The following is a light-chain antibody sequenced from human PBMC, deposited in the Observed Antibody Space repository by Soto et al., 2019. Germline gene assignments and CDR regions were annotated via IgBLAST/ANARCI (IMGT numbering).Light chain of an antibody. CDR2: EVS. CDR3: SSYTTSTTPVV. CDR1: SSDVGGYKF. V-gene: IGLV2-14*01. Sequence: QLVLTQPASVSGSPGQSITISCTGTSSDVGGYKFVSWFQQYPGKAPKLMIYEVSHRPSGISNRFSGSKSGNTASLTISGLQAEDEADYYCSSYTTSTTPVVFGGGTKVTVL. J-gene: IGLJ2*01.